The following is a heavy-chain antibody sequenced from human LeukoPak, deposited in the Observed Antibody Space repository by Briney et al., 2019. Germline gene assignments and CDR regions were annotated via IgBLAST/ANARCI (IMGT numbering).Heavy chain of an antibody. D-gene: IGHD3-22*01. V-gene: IGHV3-48*03. Sequence: GGSLRLSCAASGFTFSSYEMNWVRQAPGKGLEWVSYISSSGSTIYYADSVKGRFTISRDNSKNTLYLQMNSLRAEDTAVYYCARAMIVVVSGDYWGQGTLVAVSS. CDR2: ISSSGSTI. J-gene: IGHJ4*02. CDR3: ARAMIVVVSGDY. CDR1: GFTFSSYE.